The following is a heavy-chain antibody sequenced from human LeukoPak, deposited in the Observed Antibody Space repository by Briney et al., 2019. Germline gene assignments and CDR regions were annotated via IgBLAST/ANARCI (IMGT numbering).Heavy chain of an antibody. CDR3: ARSGGYSSSWSIFDY. CDR2: IYSGGST. D-gene: IGHD6-13*01. Sequence: GGSLRLSCAASGFTVSSNYMSWVRQAPGKGLEWVSVIYSGGSTYYADSVKGRFTISRDNAENTLYLQMNSLRAEDTAVYYCARSGGYSSSWSIFDYWGQGTLVTVSS. CDR1: GFTVSSNY. V-gene: IGHV3-53*01. J-gene: IGHJ4*02.